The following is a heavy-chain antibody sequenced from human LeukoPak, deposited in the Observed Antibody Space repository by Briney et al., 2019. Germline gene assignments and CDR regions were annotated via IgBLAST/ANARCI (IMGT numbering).Heavy chain of an antibody. D-gene: IGHD3-10*02. CDR3: AELGITMIGGV. CDR2: ISGSGSTI. Sequence: GGSLRLSCAASGLTFRTYAMSWVRQAPGKGLEWVSAISGSGSTIYYADSVKGRFTISRDNAKNSLYLQMNSLRAEDTAVYYCAELGITMIGGVWGKGTTVTISS. J-gene: IGHJ6*04. V-gene: IGHV3-23*01. CDR1: GLTFRTYA.